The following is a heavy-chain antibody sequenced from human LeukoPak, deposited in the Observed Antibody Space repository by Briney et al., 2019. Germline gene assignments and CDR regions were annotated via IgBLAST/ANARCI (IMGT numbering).Heavy chain of an antibody. CDR2: ISYDGSNK. J-gene: IGHJ4*02. Sequence: SGRSLRLSCAASGFTFSSYGMHWVRQAPGKGLEWVAVISYDGSNKYYADSVKGRFTISRDNSKNTLYLQMNSLRAEDTAVYYCASKTMVRGPFDYWGQGTLVTVSS. CDR3: ASKTMVRGPFDY. V-gene: IGHV3-30*03. CDR1: GFTFSSYG. D-gene: IGHD3-10*01.